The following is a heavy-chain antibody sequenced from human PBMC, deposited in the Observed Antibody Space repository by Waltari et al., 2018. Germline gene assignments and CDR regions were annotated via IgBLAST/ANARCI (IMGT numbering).Heavy chain of an antibody. V-gene: IGHV1-3*01. CDR3: ATTSNGGSCSGGSCFDY. D-gene: IGHD2-15*01. CDR2: INAGNGNT. CDR1: GYTFTSYA. J-gene: IGHJ4*02. Sequence: QVQLVQSGAEVKKPGASVKVSCKASGYTFTSYAMHWVRQAPGQRLEWMGWINAGNGNTKYSQKFQGRVTITRDTSASTAYRELSSLRSEDTAVYYCATTSNGGSCSGGSCFDYWGQGTLVTVSS.